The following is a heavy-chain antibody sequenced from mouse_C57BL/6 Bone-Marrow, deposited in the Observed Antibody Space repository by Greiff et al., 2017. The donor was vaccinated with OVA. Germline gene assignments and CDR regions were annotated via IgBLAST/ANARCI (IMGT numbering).Heavy chain of an antibody. CDR2: ISDGGSYT. CDR1: GFTFSSYA. J-gene: IGHJ3*01. Sequence: EVMLVESGGGLVKPGGSLKLSCAASGFTFSSYAMSWVRQTPEQRLEWVATISDGGSYTYYPDNVKGRFTISRDNAKNDLYLQMSDLKAEDTAMYYCARDGNQFAYWGQGTLVTVSA. CDR3: ARDGNQFAY. V-gene: IGHV5-4*01. D-gene: IGHD2-1*01.